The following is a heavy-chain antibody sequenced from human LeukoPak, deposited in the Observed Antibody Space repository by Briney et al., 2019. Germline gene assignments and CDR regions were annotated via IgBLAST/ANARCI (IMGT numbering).Heavy chain of an antibody. Sequence: GTLRLSCAVSGLTFSRYAMSWVRQAPGKGRGWGSAISESGSGTYYADSVKGRFTISRDNSKDTLSLQMNSLRAEDTAVYYCAKDIAQGYTFGSIEQDYWGQGTLVTVSS. V-gene: IGHV3-23*01. D-gene: IGHD5-18*01. J-gene: IGHJ4*02. CDR3: AKDIAQGYTFGSIEQDY. CDR2: ISESGSGT. CDR1: GLTFSRYA.